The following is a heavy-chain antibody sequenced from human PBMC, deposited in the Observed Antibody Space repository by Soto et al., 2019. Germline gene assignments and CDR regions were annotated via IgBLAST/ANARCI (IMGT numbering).Heavy chain of an antibody. CDR1: GGTFSSYA. V-gene: IGHV1-69*06. Sequence: SVKVSCKASGGTFSSYAISWVRQAPGQGLEWMGGIIPIFGTANYAQKFQGRVTITADKSTSTAYMELSSLRSEDTAVYYCARADCSGGSCYSFPGPNFDYWGQGPLVTVPS. CDR2: IIPIFGTA. D-gene: IGHD2-15*01. CDR3: ARADCSGGSCYSFPGPNFDY. J-gene: IGHJ4*02.